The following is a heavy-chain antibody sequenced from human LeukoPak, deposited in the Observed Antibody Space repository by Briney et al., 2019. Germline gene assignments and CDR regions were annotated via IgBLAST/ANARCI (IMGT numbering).Heavy chain of an antibody. CDR2: INHSGST. V-gene: IGHV4-34*01. CDR1: GGSFSGYY. CDR3: AIAAAGRELLV. Sequence: SETLSLTCAVFGGSFSGYYWSWIRQPPGKGLEWIGEINHSGSTNYNPSLKSRVTISVDTSKNQFSLKLSSVTAADTAVYYCAIAAAGRELLVWGQGTLVTVSS. D-gene: IGHD6-13*01. J-gene: IGHJ4*02.